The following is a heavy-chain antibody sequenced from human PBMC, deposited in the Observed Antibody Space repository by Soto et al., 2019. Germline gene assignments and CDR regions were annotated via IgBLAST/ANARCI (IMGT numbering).Heavy chain of an antibody. Sequence: PGGSLRLSCAASGFTFSNAWMNWVRQAPGKGLEWVGRIKSKTDGGTTDYAAPVKGRFTISRDDSKNTLYLQMNSLKTEDTAVYYCTTDCHLCSSWLPHLPPLNYGMDVWGQGTTVTVSS. D-gene: IGHD6-13*01. J-gene: IGHJ6*02. CDR1: GFTFSNAW. CDR2: IKSKTDGGTT. V-gene: IGHV3-15*07. CDR3: TTDCHLCSSWLPHLPPLNYGMDV.